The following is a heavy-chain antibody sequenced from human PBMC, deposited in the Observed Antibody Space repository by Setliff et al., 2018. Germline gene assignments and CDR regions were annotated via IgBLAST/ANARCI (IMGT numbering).Heavy chain of an antibody. D-gene: IGHD2-15*01. J-gene: IGHJ4*02. Sequence: GGSLRLSCVASGFTFSDYGMNWVRQAPGKGLEWVAVIWDDGGNKYHADSVKGRFTISRDNSKNTLYLQMNSLRPEDTAVYYCARTCSGSGCYAGLESWGQGTPVTVSS. V-gene: IGHV3-33*08. CDR2: IWDDGGNK. CDR1: GFTFSDYG. CDR3: ARTCSGSGCYAGLES.